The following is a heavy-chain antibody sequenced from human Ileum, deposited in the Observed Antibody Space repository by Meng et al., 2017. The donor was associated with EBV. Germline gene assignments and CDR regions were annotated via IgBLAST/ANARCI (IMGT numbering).Heavy chain of an antibody. Sequence: EWQLVESGEGLVRPWGVLGVSFAGSGFIFNNDAMSWVRQNTGKGLEWVSAISGGADSTYYVNSVEGRFTISRDNSKNTLYLKMNSLRAEDSAVYYCAKGRAGNWFDPWGQGTLVTVSS. J-gene: IGHJ5*02. CDR3: AKGRAGNWFDP. V-gene: IGHV3-23*04. CDR1: GFIFNNDA. CDR2: ISGGADST.